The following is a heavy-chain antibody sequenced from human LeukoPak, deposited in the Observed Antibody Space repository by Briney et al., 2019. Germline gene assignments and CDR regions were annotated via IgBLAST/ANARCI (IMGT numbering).Heavy chain of an antibody. CDR2: INPNSGGT. CDR1: GYTFTGYY. J-gene: IGHJ5*02. V-gene: IGHV1-2*02. D-gene: IGHD4-11*01. CDR3: ARDQGLQSLSGFDP. Sequence: GASVKVSCKASGYTFTGYYMHWVRQAPGQGLEWMGWINPNSGGTNYAQKFQGRVTMTRDTSISTAYMELSRLRSDDTAVYYCARDQGLQSLSGFDPWGQGTLVTVSS.